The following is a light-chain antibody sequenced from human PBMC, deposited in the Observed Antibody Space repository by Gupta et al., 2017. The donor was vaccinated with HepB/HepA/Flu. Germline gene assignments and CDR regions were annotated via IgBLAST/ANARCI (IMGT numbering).Light chain of an antibody. Sequence: LVMTQSPATLSVSPEARATVSCRASQSASSNVAWYQQKPGQAPRLLIYGASTRATGIPARFSGSGSGTEFTLTISGLQSEDFAIYYCQQFNDWPRTFGQGTKVEIK. V-gene: IGKV3-15*01. CDR2: GAS. CDR1: QSASSN. J-gene: IGKJ1*01. CDR3: QQFNDWPRT.